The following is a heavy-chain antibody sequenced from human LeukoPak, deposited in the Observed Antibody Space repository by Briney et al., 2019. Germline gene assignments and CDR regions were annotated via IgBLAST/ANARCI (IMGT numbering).Heavy chain of an antibody. D-gene: IGHD3-16*01. CDR3: ARGRVWGTAHFDY. J-gene: IGHJ4*02. CDR2: IYYSGST. CDR1: GGSISSSSYY. Sequence: SETLSLTCTVSGGSISSSSYYWGWIRQPPGKGLEWIGSIYYSGSTYYNPSLKSRVTISVDTSKNQFSLKLSSVTAADTAVYYCARGRVWGTAHFDYWGQGTLVTVSS. V-gene: IGHV4-39*07.